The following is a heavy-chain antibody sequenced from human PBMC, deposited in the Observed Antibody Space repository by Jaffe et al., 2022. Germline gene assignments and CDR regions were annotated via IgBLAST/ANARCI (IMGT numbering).Heavy chain of an antibody. CDR2: IYHSGST. J-gene: IGHJ5*02. D-gene: IGHD6-13*01. V-gene: IGHV4-4*02. CDR3: AREGGGIYSAAAVDLPLNWFDP. Sequence: QVQLQESGPGLVKPSGTLSLTCAVSGGSISSSNWWSWVRQPPGKGLEWIGEIYHSGSTNYNPSLKSRVTISVDKSKNQFSLKLSSVTAADTAVYYCAREGGGIYSAAAVDLPLNWFDPWGQGTLVTVSS. CDR1: GGSISSSNW.